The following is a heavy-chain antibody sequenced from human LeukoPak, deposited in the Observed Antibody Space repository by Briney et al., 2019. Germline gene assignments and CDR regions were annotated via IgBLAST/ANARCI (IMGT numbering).Heavy chain of an antibody. CDR1: GGSISGYY. CDR3: ARAVSGRFDY. J-gene: IGHJ4*02. CDR2: IYYSGGT. D-gene: IGHD6-19*01. V-gene: IGHV4-59*08. Sequence: SETLSLTCTVSGGSISGYYWSWIRQPPGKGLEWIGYIYYSGGTNYNPSLKSRVTISVDTSKNQFSLRLSSVTAADTAIYYCARAVSGRFDYWGQGTLVTVSS.